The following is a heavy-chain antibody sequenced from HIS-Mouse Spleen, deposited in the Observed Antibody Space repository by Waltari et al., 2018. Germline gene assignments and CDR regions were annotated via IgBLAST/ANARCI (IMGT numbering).Heavy chain of an antibody. CDR2: IYYSGST. J-gene: IGHJ2*01. CDR3: AREIPYSSSWYDWYFDL. CDR1: GGSISSSRYY. V-gene: IGHV4-39*07. Sequence: QLQLQESGPGLVKPSETLSLTCTVSGGSISSSRYYWGWIRQPPGKGLEGIGSIYYSGSTYYNPSRKSRVTISVDTSKNQFSLKLSSVTAADTAVYYCAREIPYSSSWYDWYFDLWGRGTLVTVSS. D-gene: IGHD6-13*01.